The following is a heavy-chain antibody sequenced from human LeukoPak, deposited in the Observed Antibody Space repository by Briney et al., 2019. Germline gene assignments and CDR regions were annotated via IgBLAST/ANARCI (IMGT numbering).Heavy chain of an antibody. J-gene: IGHJ3*02. CDR3: AVVRGSHAFDI. V-gene: IGHV1-3*01. CDR1: GYTFTSYT. CDR2: INADNHNT. D-gene: IGHD3-10*01. Sequence: ASVKVSCKASGYTFTSYTMHWVRQAPGQRLEWMGWINADNHNTKYSQKFQGRVTITGDTSASTAYLELSSLRSEDTAVYYCAVVRGSHAFDIWGQGTMVTVSS.